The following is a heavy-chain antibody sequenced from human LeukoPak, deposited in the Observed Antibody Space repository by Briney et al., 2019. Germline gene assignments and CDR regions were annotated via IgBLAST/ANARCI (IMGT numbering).Heavy chain of an antibody. V-gene: IGHV4-34*01. J-gene: IGHJ4*02. D-gene: IGHD3-3*01. Sequence: SETLSLTCAVYGGSFSGYYWSWIRQPPGKGLEWIGEINHSGSTNYNPSLKSRVTISVDTSKNQFSLKLSSVTAADTAVYYCARLRFLEWLPHPFDYWGQGTLVTVSS. CDR3: ARLRFLEWLPHPFDY. CDR2: INHSGST. CDR1: GGSFSGYY.